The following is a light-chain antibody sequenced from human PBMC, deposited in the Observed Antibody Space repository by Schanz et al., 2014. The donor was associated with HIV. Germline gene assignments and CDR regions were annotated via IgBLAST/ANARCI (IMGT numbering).Light chain of an antibody. V-gene: IGLV2-23*02. Sequence: QSALTQPASVSGSPGQAITISCTGTSRDVGGYNSVSWYQQHPGKAPKLMIYDVSNRPSGVSNRFSGSRSGNTASLTISGLQAEDEAHYYCCSYAGISTSVVFGGGTKLTVL. J-gene: IGLJ2*01. CDR3: CSYAGISTSVV. CDR1: SRDVGGYNS. CDR2: DVS.